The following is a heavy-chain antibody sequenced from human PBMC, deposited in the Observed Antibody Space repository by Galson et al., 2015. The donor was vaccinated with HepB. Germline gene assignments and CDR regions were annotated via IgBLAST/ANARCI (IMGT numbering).Heavy chain of an antibody. D-gene: IGHD1-14*01. J-gene: IGHJ4*02. V-gene: IGHV1-2*02. CDR3: ATGMASHFDY. CDR2: INPNSGGT. Sequence: SVKVSCKASGYNFIGYYIHWVRQAPAQGLEWMGWINPNSGGTNYAQNFQGRVTMTRGTSTSTAYLELSGLKYDDTAVYYCATGMASHFDYWGQGTLVTASS. CDR1: GYNFIGYY.